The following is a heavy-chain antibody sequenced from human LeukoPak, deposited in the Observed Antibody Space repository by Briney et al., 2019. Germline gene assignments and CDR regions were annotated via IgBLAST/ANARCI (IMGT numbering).Heavy chain of an antibody. V-gene: IGHV1-24*01. J-gene: IGHJ4*02. Sequence: ASVKVSCKVSGYTLTELSMHWVRQAPGKGLEWMGGFDPEDGETIYAQKFQGRVTMTEDTSTDAAYMELSSLRSEDTAVYYCATEPRITMIPPGFDYWGQGTLATVSS. CDR3: ATEPRITMIPPGFDY. CDR2: FDPEDGET. CDR1: GYTLTELS. D-gene: IGHD3-22*01.